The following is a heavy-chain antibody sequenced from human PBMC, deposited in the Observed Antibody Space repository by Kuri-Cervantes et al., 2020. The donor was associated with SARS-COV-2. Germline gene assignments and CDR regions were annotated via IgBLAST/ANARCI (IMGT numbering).Heavy chain of an antibody. D-gene: IGHD6-13*01. CDR1: GGSISSYY. V-gene: IGHV4-34*01. Sequence: GSLRPSCTVSGGSISSYYWSWIRQPPGKGLEWIGEINHSGSTNYNPSHKSRVTISVDTSKNQFSLKLSSVTAADTAVYYCARGGSSAAGSVLLAFDIWGQGTMVTVSS. CDR2: INHSGST. CDR3: ARGGSSAAGSVLLAFDI. J-gene: IGHJ3*02.